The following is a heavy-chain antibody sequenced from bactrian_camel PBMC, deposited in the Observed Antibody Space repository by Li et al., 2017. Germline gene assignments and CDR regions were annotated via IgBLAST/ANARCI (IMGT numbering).Heavy chain of an antibody. CDR3: AAELADIATMVWRWGRAEDYKY. V-gene: IGHV3S53*01. CDR2: IDSDGTP. J-gene: IGHJ4*01. Sequence: HVQLVESGGGSVQAGGSLRLSCVASGYTGRTGCMGWFRQAPGKGREGVATIDSDGTPSYADFVKGRFAISRDNAKNTIHLQMNSLQPEDTAMYYCAAELADIATMVWRWGRAEDYKYWGQGTQVTVS. CDR1: GYTGRTGC. D-gene: IGHD1*01.